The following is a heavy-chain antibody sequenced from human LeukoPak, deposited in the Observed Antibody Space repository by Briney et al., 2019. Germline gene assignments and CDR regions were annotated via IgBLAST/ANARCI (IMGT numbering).Heavy chain of an antibody. CDR2: ISAYNGNT. D-gene: IGHD4-17*01. V-gene: IGHV1-18*01. Sequence: ASVNVSFTASGYTFTSYGISWVRQAPGQGREWMGWISAYNGNTNYAQKLQGRVTMTTDTSTSTAYMELRSLRSDDTAVYYCAREVDYGDRFDYWGQGTLVTVSS. CDR1: GYTFTSYG. CDR3: AREVDYGDRFDY. J-gene: IGHJ4*02.